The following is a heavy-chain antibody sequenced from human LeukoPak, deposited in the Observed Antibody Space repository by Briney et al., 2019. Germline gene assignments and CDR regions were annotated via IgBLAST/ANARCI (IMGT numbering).Heavy chain of an antibody. V-gene: IGHV3-23*01. CDR2: ISGSGGST. D-gene: IGHD2-21*02. CDR1: GFTFNTYA. J-gene: IGHJ4*02. Sequence: PGGSLRLSCAAPGFTFNTYAMSWVRQAPGKGLEWVSAISGSGGSTFYADSVKGRFTIPRDYSKNTLYLQMNSLRAEDTAVYYCASPGQIQDCGGDCYPHYFDYWGQGTLVTVSS. CDR3: ASPGQIQDCGGDCYPHYFDY.